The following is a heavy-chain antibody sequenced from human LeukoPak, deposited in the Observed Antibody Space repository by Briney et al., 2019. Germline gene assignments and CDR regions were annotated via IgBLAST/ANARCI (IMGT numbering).Heavy chain of an antibody. J-gene: IGHJ5*02. CDR3: AKGGPSYSSSWYGGWFDP. V-gene: IGHV3-30*18. D-gene: IGHD6-13*01. Sequence: GGSLRLSCAASGFTLSSYGMHWVRQAPGKGLEWVAVISYDGSNKYYADSVKGRFTISRDNSKNTLYLQMTSLRAEDTAMYYCAKGGPSYSSSWYGGWFDPWGQGTLVTVSS. CDR2: ISYDGSNK. CDR1: GFTLSSYG.